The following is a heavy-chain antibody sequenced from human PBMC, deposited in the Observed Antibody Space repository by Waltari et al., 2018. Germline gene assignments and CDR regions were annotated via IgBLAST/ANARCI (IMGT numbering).Heavy chain of an antibody. J-gene: IGHJ5*02. CDR3: ARHMGYCSSTSCYGLPDINWFDP. D-gene: IGHD2-2*01. Sequence: QVQLQESGPGLVKPSETLSLTCAVSGYSISSGYYWGWIRPPPGKGLGWVGSIYHSGSTYYNPSLKSRVTISVDTSKNQFSLKLSSVTAADTAVYYCARHMGYCSSTSCYGLPDINWFDPWGQGTLVTVSS. CDR1: GYSISSGYY. CDR2: IYHSGST. V-gene: IGHV4-38-2*01.